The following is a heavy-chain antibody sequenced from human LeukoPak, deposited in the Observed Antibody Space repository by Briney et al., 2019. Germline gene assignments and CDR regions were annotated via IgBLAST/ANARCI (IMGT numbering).Heavy chain of an antibody. D-gene: IGHD2-15*01. J-gene: IGHJ1*01. Sequence: PGGSLRLSCAASGFTVSSNYMSWVRQAPGKGLEWVSVIYSGGSTYYADSVKGRFTISRDNSKNTLYLQMNSLRAEDTAVYYCARDGEGEDCSGGSCYWRGYFQHWGQGTLVTVSS. CDR3: ARDGEGEDCSGGSCYWRGYFQH. CDR2: IYSGGST. V-gene: IGHV3-66*01. CDR1: GFTVSSNY.